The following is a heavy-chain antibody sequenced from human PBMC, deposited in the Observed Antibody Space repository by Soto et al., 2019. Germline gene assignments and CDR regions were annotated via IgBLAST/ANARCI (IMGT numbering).Heavy chain of an antibody. V-gene: IGHV3-21*01. CDR3: ARTPGIAVAGLLYYYYGMDV. CDR2: ISSSSSYI. CDR1: GFTFSSYS. D-gene: IGHD6-19*01. Sequence: GGSLRLSCAASGFTFSSYSMNWVRQAPGKGLEWVSSISSSSSYIYYADSVKGRFTISRDNAKNSLYLQMNSLRAEDTAVYYCARTPGIAVAGLLYYYYGMDVWGQGTTDTVSS. J-gene: IGHJ6*02.